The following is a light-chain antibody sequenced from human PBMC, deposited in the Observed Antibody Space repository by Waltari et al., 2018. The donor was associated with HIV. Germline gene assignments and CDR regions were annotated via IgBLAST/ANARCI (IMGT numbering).Light chain of an antibody. Sequence: SSEVTQDPAVSVALGQTVKITCQGDNLRTYYASWYQQKPGQAPVLVSYGKNKRPAGIPDRCSSSASRNTASLTITGAQAEDEADYYCKTRDRSGNLYVFGTGTTVTVL. CDR3: KTRDRSGNLYV. CDR2: GKN. J-gene: IGLJ1*01. V-gene: IGLV3-19*01. CDR1: NLRTYY.